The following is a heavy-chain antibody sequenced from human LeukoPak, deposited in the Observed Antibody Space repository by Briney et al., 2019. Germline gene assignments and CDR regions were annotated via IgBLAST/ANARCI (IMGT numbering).Heavy chain of an antibody. CDR3: ARDSGYDFVVEYGAFDI. Sequence: GASVKVSCKASGYTFTGYYMHWVRQAPGQGLEWMGWINPNSGGTNYAQNFQGRVTMTRDTPISTAYMELSRLRSDDTAVYYCARDSGYDFVVEYGAFDIWGQGTMVTVSS. CDR1: GYTFTGYY. CDR2: INPNSGGT. J-gene: IGHJ3*02. D-gene: IGHD5-12*01. V-gene: IGHV1-2*02.